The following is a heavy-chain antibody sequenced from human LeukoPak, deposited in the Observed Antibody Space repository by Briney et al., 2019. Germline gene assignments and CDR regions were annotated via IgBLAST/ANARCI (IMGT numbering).Heavy chain of an antibody. Sequence: GGSLRLSCEASGFSFDSYAMSWVRQAPGKGLEWVSAISGSGLSTYYADSVKGRFTISRDNSKNTLYLQMNSLRAEDTAVYYCAKADGGQWPSSYYYYYMDVWGKGTTVTVSS. CDR2: ISGSGLST. V-gene: IGHV3-23*01. CDR3: AKADGGQWPSSYYYYYMDV. CDR1: GFSFDSYA. D-gene: IGHD6-19*01. J-gene: IGHJ6*03.